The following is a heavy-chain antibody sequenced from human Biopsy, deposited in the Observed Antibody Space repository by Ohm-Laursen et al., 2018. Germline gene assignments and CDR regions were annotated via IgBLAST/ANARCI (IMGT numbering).Heavy chain of an antibody. V-gene: IGHV3-30*03. CDR1: GFTFTSYA. Sequence: SLRLSCTASGFTFTSYAMHWVRQAPGKGLEWVAVISYDGSGEYYADSLQGRFIISIDNPKNTVDLQMNSLRAEDTAVYFCARDGKRWDYSTYFSWHFDLWGRGTLVTGSS. CDR2: ISYDGSGE. CDR3: ARDGKRWDYSTYFSWHFDL. D-gene: IGHD4-11*01. J-gene: IGHJ2*01.